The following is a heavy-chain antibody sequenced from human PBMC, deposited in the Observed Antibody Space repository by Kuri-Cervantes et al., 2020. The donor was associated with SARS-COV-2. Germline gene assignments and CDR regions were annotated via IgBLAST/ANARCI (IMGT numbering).Heavy chain of an antibody. V-gene: IGHV3-30-3*01. J-gene: IGHJ4*02. D-gene: IGHD6-6*01. CDR1: GFTFSSYA. CDR3: ARDSGSSFDY. CDR2: ISYDGSNK. Sequence: GRSLRPSCAASGFTFSSYAMHWVRQAPGKGLEWVAVISYDGSNKYYADSVKGRFTISRDNSKNTLYLQMNSLRAEDTAVYYCARDSGSSFDYWGQGALVTVSS.